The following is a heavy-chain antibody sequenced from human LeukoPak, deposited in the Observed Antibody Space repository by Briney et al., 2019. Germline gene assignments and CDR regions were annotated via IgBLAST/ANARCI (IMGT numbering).Heavy chain of an antibody. Sequence: PGGSLRLSCAASGFTSSSYRMNWVRQAPGKGLEWVSSISSSSSYIYYADSVKGRFTISRDNAKNSLYLQMDSLGAEDTAVYYCARVKGSGWLMYYFDYWGQGTLVTVSS. V-gene: IGHV3-21*01. CDR2: ISSSSSYI. J-gene: IGHJ4*02. D-gene: IGHD6-19*01. CDR1: GFTSSSYR. CDR3: ARVKGSGWLMYYFDY.